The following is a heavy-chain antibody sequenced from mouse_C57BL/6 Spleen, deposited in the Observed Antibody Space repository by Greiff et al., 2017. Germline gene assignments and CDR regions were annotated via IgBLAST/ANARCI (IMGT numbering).Heavy chain of an antibody. CDR3: ARHRISGSAMDY. D-gene: IGHD3-1*01. CDR2: ISSGGSYT. J-gene: IGHJ4*01. V-gene: IGHV5-6*01. CDR1: GFTFSSYG. Sequence: EVNVVESGGDLVKPGGSLKLSCAASGFTFSSYGMSWVRQTPDKRLEWVATISSGGSYTYFPDSVKGRFTISRDNAKNTLYLQMSSLKSEDTAMYYCARHRISGSAMDYWVQGTSATVSS.